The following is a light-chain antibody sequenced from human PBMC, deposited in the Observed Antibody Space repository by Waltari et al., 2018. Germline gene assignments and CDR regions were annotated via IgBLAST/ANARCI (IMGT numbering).Light chain of an antibody. V-gene: IGLV2-14*01. CDR1: NSDVGGYHY. Sequence: QSALTQPASVSGSPGQSITISCSGTNSDVGGYHYVFWFQQHPAKSTKLMIYEVTFRPSGVSNRFSGSKSGNAASLTISGLQAEDEADYYCSSYTSSSLVVFGGGTKLTVL. J-gene: IGLJ2*01. CDR3: SSYTSSSLVV. CDR2: EVT.